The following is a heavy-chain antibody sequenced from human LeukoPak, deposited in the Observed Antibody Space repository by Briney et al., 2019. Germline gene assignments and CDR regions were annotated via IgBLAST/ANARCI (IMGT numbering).Heavy chain of an antibody. CDR3: TGSPRYCSGVSCSDILDY. J-gene: IGHJ4*02. D-gene: IGHD2-15*01. Sequence: SETLSLTCTVSGGSISSYYWSWIRQPAGKGLEWIGRSYTSGSTNYNPSLKSRVTMSVDTSKNQFSLKLSSVTAADTAVYYCTGSPRYCSGVSCSDILDYWGQGTLVTVSS. CDR1: GGSISSYY. CDR2: SYTSGST. V-gene: IGHV4-4*07.